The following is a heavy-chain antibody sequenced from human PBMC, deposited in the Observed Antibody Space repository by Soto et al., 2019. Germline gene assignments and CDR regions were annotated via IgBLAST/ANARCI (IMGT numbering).Heavy chain of an antibody. CDR1: GFTFSSYS. D-gene: IGHD3-16*01. Sequence: PGGSLRLSCAASGFTFSSYSMNWVRQAPGKGLEWVSSISSSSSYIYYADSVKGRFTISRDNAKNSLYLQMNSLRAEDTAVYYCARGEPFEKGYSFDYWGQGTLVTVSS. CDR2: ISSSSSYI. CDR3: ARGEPFEKGYSFDY. J-gene: IGHJ4*02. V-gene: IGHV3-21*01.